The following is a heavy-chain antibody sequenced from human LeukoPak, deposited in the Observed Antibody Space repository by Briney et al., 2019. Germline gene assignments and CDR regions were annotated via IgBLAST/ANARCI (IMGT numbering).Heavy chain of an antibody. V-gene: IGHV4-59*01. CDR2: IYYSGST. CDR1: GGSISSYY. J-gene: IGHJ4*02. Sequence: SETLSLTCTVSGGSISSYYWSWIRQPPGKGLEWIGYIYYSGSTNYNPSLKSRVAISVDTSKNQFSLKLSSVTAADTAMYYCARVSGYDWESFYDYWGQGSLVTVSS. CDR3: ARVSGYDWESFYDY. D-gene: IGHD5-12*01.